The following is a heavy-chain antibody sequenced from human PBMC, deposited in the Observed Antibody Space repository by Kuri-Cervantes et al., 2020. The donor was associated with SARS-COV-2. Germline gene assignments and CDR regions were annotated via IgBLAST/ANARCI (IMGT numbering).Heavy chain of an antibody. CDR1: GFTIDDYT. CDR2: ISWDGGST. J-gene: IGHJ5*02. D-gene: IGHD3-3*01. V-gene: IGHV3-43*01. CDR3: AKSPFGVVIINWFDP. Sequence: GGSLRLSCAASGFTIDDYTMHWVRQAPGKGLEWVSLISWDGGSTYYADSVKSRFTISSDNSKNSLYLQMNSLRAEDTAVCYCAKSPFGVVIINWFDPWGQGTLVTVSS.